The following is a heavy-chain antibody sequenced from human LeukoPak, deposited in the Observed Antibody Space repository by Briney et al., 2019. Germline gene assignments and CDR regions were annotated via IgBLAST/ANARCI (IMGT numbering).Heavy chain of an antibody. CDR3: ARGDYYDSSACQGGHFSDAFDV. V-gene: IGHV3-7*01. CDR1: GFTFSTYW. CDR2: INQDGSAK. Sequence: GGSLRLSCAASGFTFSTYWMSWVRQAPGKGLEWVANINQDGSAKYYLDSVKGRFTISRDNAKNSLYLQMNSLRADDTAVYYCARGDYYDSSACQGGHFSDAFDVWGQGTMVTVSS. D-gene: IGHD3-22*01. J-gene: IGHJ3*01.